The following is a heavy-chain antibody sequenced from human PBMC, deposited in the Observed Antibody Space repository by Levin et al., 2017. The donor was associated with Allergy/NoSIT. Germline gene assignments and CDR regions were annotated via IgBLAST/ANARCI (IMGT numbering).Heavy chain of an antibody. Sequence: SQTLSLTCTVSGGSISSGDYYWSWIRQPPGKGLEWIGYIYYSGSTYYNPSLKSRVTISVDTSKNQFSLKLSSVTAADTAVYYCATHSPHYYDSSGPTMGYFQHWGQGTLVTVSS. J-gene: IGHJ1*01. CDR2: IYYSGST. CDR3: ATHSPHYYDSSGPTMGYFQH. V-gene: IGHV4-30-4*01. CDR1: GGSISSGDYY. D-gene: IGHD3-22*01.